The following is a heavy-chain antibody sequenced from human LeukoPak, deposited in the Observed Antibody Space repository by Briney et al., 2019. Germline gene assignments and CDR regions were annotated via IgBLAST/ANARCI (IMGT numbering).Heavy chain of an antibody. CDR1: GFTFSSYS. J-gene: IGHJ4*02. Sequence: GGSLRLSCVASGFTFSSYSMNWVRQAPGKGLEWVSYISSRSSTMYYADSVKGRFTISRDNAKNSLYLQMDSLRAEDTAVYYCARDLSSSLYFDYWGQGTPVTVSS. V-gene: IGHV3-48*01. CDR3: ARDLSSSLYFDY. CDR2: ISSRSSTM. D-gene: IGHD6-13*01.